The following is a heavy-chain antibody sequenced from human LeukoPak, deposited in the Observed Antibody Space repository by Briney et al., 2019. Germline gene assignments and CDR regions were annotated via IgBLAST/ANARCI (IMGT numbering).Heavy chain of an antibody. CDR3: AKDDSSGSSYYFHGMDV. CDR2: ISYDGSNK. D-gene: IGHD3-22*01. V-gene: IGHV3-30*18. Sequence: GSLRLSCAASGFTFSSYGMHWVRQAPGKGLEWVAVISYDGSNKYYADSMKGRFTISRDSSKNTLYLQMNSLRAEDTAVYYCAKDDSSGSSYYFHGMDVWGQGTTVTVSS. CDR1: GFTFSSYG. J-gene: IGHJ6*02.